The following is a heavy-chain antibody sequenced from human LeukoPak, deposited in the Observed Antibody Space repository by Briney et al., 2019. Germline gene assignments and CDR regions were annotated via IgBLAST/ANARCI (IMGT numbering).Heavy chain of an antibody. CDR2: IYYSGST. CDR1: GGSISSYY. V-gene: IGHV4-59*01. Sequence: SETLSLTCTVSGGSISSYYWSWIRQPPGKGLEWIGNIYYSGSTNYNPSLKSRVTISVDTSKNQFSLKLSSVAAADTAVYYCARAKWLRSFYDYWGQGTLVTVSS. CDR3: ARAKWLRSFYDY. D-gene: IGHD5-12*01. J-gene: IGHJ4*02.